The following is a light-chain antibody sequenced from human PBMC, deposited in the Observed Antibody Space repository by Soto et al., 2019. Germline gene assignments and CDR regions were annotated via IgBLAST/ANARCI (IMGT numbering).Light chain of an antibody. V-gene: IGKV1-5*03. Sequence: DIQMTQSPSILSASVGDRVTITCRASQSISSWLAWYQQKPGKAPNLLIHKASHLQSGVPSRFSGSGSGTEFTLTISSLQPVDYATYYCQHYNSYPTTFGQGTKVDIK. J-gene: IGKJ1*01. CDR3: QHYNSYPTT. CDR1: QSISSW. CDR2: KAS.